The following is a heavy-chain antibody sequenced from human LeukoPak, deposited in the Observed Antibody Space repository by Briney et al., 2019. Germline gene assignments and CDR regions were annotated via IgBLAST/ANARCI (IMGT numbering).Heavy chain of an antibody. J-gene: IGHJ4*02. CDR2: ISPRGGST. CDR1: GYTXTNYY. CDR3: AREGDASNDYGDFDY. D-gene: IGHD4-17*01. Sequence: ASVKVSCKASGYTXTNYYIHWVRQAPGQGLEWMGTISPRGGSTNYAQKFQGRVTMTRDTSTSTVYMELSSLRSEDTAVYYCAREGDASNDYGDFDYWGQGTLVTVSS. V-gene: IGHV1-46*01.